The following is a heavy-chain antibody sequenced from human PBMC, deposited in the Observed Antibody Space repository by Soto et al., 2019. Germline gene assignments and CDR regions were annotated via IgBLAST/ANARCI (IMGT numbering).Heavy chain of an antibody. CDR3: ARGSNWNDVAFDI. CDR2: IIPIFGTA. CDR1: GGTFSSYA. D-gene: IGHD1-1*01. J-gene: IGHJ3*02. V-gene: IGHV1-69*13. Sequence: SVKVSCKASGGTFSSYAISWVRQAPGQGLEWMGGIIPIFGTANYAQKFQGRVTITADESTSTAYMELSSLRSEDTAVYYCARGSNWNDVAFDIWGQGTMVTVSS.